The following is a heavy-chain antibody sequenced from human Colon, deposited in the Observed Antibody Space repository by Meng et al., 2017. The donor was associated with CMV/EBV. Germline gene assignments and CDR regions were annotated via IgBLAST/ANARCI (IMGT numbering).Heavy chain of an antibody. V-gene: IGHV3-66*01. CDR3: ARNRLECGGDCYFADS. Sequence: GGSLRLSCAASGFRVSQNYISWVRQRPGKGLEWLSVIYDTGTRYYADAVKGRFTVSRDESKNTVFLQMNNLRVEDTAVYYCARNRLECGGDCYFADSWGQGTLVTVS. D-gene: IGHD2-21*02. CDR1: GFRVSQNY. J-gene: IGHJ5*02. CDR2: IYDTGTR.